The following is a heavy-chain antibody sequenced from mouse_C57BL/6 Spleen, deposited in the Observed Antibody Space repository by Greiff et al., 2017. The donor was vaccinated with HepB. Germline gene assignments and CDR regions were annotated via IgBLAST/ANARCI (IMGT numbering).Heavy chain of an antibody. V-gene: IGHV1-53*01. J-gene: IGHJ4*01. CDR1: GYTFTSYW. CDR2: INPSNGGT. Sequence: QVQLQQSGTELVKPGASVKLSCKASGYTFTSYWMHWVKQRPGQGLEWIGNINPSNGGTNYNEKFKSKATLTVDKSSSTAYMQLSSLTSEDSAVYYCARGGVLRDAMDYWGQGTSVTVSS. D-gene: IGHD1-1*01. CDR3: ARGGVLRDAMDY.